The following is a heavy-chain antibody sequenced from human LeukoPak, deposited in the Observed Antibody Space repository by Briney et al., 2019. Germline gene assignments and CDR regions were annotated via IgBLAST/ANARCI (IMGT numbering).Heavy chain of an antibody. J-gene: IGHJ4*02. D-gene: IGHD3-10*01. CDR3: ARESDGSGSNYFDY. CDR2: IYYSGST. V-gene: IGHV4-59*01. Sequence: SETLSLTCTVSGGSISSYYWSWIRQPPGKGLEWIGYIYYSGSTDYNPSLKSRVTISVDTSKNQFSLKLSSVTAADTAVYYCARESDGSGSNYFDYWGQGTLVTVSS. CDR1: GGSISSYY.